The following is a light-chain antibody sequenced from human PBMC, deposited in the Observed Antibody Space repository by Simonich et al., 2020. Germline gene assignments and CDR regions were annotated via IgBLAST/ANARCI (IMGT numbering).Light chain of an antibody. V-gene: IGLV2-14*03. CDR1: SSDVGGYNY. J-gene: IGLJ2*01. CDR2: DCS. Sequence: QSALTQPASVSGSPGQSITISCTGTSSDVGGYNYVSWYQQHPGKAPKLMIYDCSNRPSGVSNRFSGSKSGNTASLTISGLQAEDEADYYCSSYTSSSHVVFGGGTKLTVL. CDR3: SSYTSSSHVV.